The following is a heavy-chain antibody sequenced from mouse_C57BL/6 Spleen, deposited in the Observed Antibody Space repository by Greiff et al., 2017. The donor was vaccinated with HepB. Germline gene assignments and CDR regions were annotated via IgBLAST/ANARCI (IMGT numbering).Heavy chain of an antibody. J-gene: IGHJ4*01. CDR3: ARSLSPHYYAMDY. CDR1: GFSLTSYG. Sequence: QVQLKESGPGLVQPSQSLSITCTVSGFSLTSYGVHWVRQSPGKGLEWLGVIWSGGSTDYNAACIARLSSSKDNSKSQVVFKMNSLQADETAINYCARSLSPHYYAMDYWGQGTSVTVSS. D-gene: IGHD2-3*01. V-gene: IGHV2-2*01. CDR2: IWSGGST.